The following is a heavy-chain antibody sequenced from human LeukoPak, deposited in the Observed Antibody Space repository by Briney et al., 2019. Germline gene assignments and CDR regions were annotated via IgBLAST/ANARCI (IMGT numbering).Heavy chain of an antibody. D-gene: IGHD5-12*01. J-gene: IGHJ4*02. V-gene: IGHV3-30-3*01. CDR1: GFIFSSYA. Sequence: GGSLRLSCAASGFIFSSYAMHWVRQASGEGLEWVAVISYDGSNKYYADSAKGRFTISRDNSKNTLYLQMNSLRGEDTAVYYCARTSSRYGGYTDLFDYWGQGTLVTVSS. CDR3: ARTSSRYGGYTDLFDY. CDR2: ISYDGSNK.